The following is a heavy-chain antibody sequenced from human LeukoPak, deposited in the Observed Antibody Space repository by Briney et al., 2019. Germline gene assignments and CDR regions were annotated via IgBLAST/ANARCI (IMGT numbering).Heavy chain of an antibody. CDR2: SRNKASSYTT. CDR3: GSIAINANDGMDV. J-gene: IGHJ6*02. CDR1: GFTFSDHY. V-gene: IGHV3-72*01. D-gene: IGHD1-1*01. Sequence: PGGSLRLSCAASGFTFSDHYIDWVRQAPGKGLEWVGRSRNKASSYTTEYAASVEGRFTIYRDVSENLMYLNMNSLKTEDADVDYCGSIAINANDGMDVWGQGTTVTVSS.